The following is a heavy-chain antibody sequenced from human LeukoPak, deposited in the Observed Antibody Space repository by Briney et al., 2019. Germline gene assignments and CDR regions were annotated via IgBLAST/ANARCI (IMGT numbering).Heavy chain of an antibody. CDR3: ARAPRADDIFFES. V-gene: IGHV3-7*01. CDR1: GFTFSSSW. J-gene: IGHJ4*02. CDR2: IKGDGSLL. D-gene: IGHD3-9*01. Sequence: GGSLRLSCEASGFTFSSSWMNWVRQSPGKGLEWVANIKGDGSLLYYVDSVKGRFTISRDNAKNSMYPQMTSLRAEDTALYYCARAPRADDIFFESWGQGTLVTVSS.